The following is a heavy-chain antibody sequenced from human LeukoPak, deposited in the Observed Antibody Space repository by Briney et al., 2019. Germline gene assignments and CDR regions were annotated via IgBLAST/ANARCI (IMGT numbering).Heavy chain of an antibody. CDR1: GFTSSDYY. CDR3: ARPSSSGIDY. V-gene: IGHV3-72*01. Sequence: GRSLRLSWAAAGFTSSDYYMDWVRQAPRNGLEWVGRIRSTANRYNTECAASVRSRFTVSRDDSNNSMYLQMNRLKTEDTGVYYCARPSSSGIDYWGQGTLVTVSS. CDR2: IRSTANRYNT. J-gene: IGHJ4*02. D-gene: IGHD6-13*01.